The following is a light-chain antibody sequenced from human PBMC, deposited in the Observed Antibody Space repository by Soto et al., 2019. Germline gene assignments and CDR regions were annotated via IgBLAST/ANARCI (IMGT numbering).Light chain of an antibody. CDR1: SSDVGGYNY. Sequence: SVLTQPASVSGSPGQSITISCTGTSSDVGGYNYVSWYRQHPGRAPKLMIYDVSNRPSGVSNRFSGSKSGNTASLTISWLQADDEADYYCSSYTRSSTYVFGTGTKVTVL. CDR2: DVS. J-gene: IGLJ1*01. V-gene: IGLV2-14*01. CDR3: SSYTRSSTYV.